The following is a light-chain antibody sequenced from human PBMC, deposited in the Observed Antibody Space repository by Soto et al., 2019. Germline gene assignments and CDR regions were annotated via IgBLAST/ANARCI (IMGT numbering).Light chain of an antibody. V-gene: IGKV1-5*03. J-gene: IGKJ5*01. CDR3: LQYNSLPYT. CDR1: QNVNIW. CDR2: KTS. Sequence: DIQVTQAPSTLSAFVGDRVILTCGASQNVNIWLAWYQQRPRKAPKLLIYKTSSLESGVPSRFSGSGSGTEFTLNISSLETDDFGTYFCLQYNSLPYTFGQGTRLEIK.